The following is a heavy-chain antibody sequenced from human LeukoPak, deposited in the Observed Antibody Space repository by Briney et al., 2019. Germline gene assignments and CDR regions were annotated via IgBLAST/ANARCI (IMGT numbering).Heavy chain of an antibody. Sequence: PGRSLRLSCAASGFTFSSYEMNWVRQAPGKGLEWVSYISSSGGTIYYADSVKGRFTISRDNAKKSLYLQMNSLRAEDTAVYYCARGLRQWLLTYYFDYWGQGTLVTVSS. CDR3: ARGLRQWLLTYYFDY. CDR1: GFTFSSYE. CDR2: ISSSGGTI. D-gene: IGHD6-19*01. J-gene: IGHJ4*02. V-gene: IGHV3-48*03.